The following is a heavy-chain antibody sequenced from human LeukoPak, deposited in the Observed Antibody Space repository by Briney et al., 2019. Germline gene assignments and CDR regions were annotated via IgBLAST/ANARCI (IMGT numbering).Heavy chain of an antibody. CDR2: IFYTGIT. D-gene: IGHD3-22*01. CDR3: AREVTDSSVSSWFDP. CDR1: GGSIKTGGYY. J-gene: IGHJ5*02. V-gene: IGHV4-31*03. Sequence: PSQTLSLTCTVSGGSIKTGGYYWSWIRRQPGRGPEWIGYIFYTGITHYNPSLKSRLTMSIDTSQNQFSLNLASVNAADTAIYYCAREVTDSSVSSWFDPWGQGTLVTVSS.